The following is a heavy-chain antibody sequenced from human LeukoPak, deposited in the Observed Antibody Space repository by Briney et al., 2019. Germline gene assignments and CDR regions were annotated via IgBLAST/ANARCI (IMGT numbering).Heavy chain of an antibody. CDR3: AREGGRAVPGRFDQ. Sequence: PGGSLRLSCAASGFTFSGYGMHWVRQAPGKGLDWVAFIRYDESDKYYADSVKGRFTISRDNSKNTVYLHMASLRADDTALYYCAREGGRAVPGRFDQWGPGTLVTVSS. D-gene: IGHD6-13*01. CDR1: GFTFSGYG. J-gene: IGHJ4*02. V-gene: IGHV3-30*02. CDR2: IRYDESDK.